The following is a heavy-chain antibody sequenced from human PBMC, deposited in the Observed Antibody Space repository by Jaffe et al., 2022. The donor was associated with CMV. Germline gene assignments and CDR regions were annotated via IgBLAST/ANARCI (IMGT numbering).Heavy chain of an antibody. CDR2: IYYSGST. D-gene: IGHD4-17*01. Sequence: QVQLQESGPGLVKPSETLSLTCTVSGGSISSYYWSWIRQPPGKGLEWIGYIYYSGSTNYNPSLKSRVTISVDTSKNQFSLKLSSVTAADTAVYYCARGPDYGGNSGLDYWGQGTLVTVSS. J-gene: IGHJ4*02. CDR3: ARGPDYGGNSGLDY. V-gene: IGHV4-59*01. CDR1: GGSISSYY.